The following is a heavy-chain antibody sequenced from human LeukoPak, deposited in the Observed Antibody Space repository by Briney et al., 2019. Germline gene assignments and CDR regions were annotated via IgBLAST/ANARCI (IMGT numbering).Heavy chain of an antibody. Sequence: SQTLSLTCKVSGDSLSSSTCNWSWIRQPPGKGLEWIGYISQSGNSYFTPSLKSRATISVDRSKNQFSLTLTSVTAADTAVYYCARGEMITFGGVIVISTFDIWGQGTMVTVS. CDR3: ARGEMITFGGVIVISTFDI. CDR2: ISQSGNS. CDR1: GDSLSSSTCN. D-gene: IGHD3-16*02. V-gene: IGHV4-30-2*01. J-gene: IGHJ3*02.